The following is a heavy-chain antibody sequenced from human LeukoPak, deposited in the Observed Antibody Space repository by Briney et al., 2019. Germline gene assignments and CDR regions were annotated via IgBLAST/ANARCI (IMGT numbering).Heavy chain of an antibody. D-gene: IGHD5-18*01. CDR1: GGSISGYY. J-gene: IGHJ4*02. Sequence: PSETLSLTCSVSGGSISGYYWNWIRQPPGKGLEWIGYVYYSGSTTYNPSLKSRVTISVDTSKNQFSLRLSSVTAADTAVYYCAGATSTAMGFRYFDDWGQGTLVTVSS. V-gene: IGHV4-59*01. CDR3: AGATSTAMGFRYFDD. CDR2: VYYSGST.